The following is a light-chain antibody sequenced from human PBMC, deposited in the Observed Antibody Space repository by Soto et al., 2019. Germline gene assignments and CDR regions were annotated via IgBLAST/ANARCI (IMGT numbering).Light chain of an antibody. Sequence: EIVMTQSPATLSVSPGERATLSCRASQSVSSNLAWYQQRPGQAPRLLISGASSRATGIPDRFSGSGFGTDFTLTISRLEPEDFALYYCQHYAGGSRITFGQGTKVDI. CDR2: GAS. CDR1: QSVSSN. J-gene: IGKJ1*01. CDR3: QHYAGGSRIT. V-gene: IGKV3-20*01.